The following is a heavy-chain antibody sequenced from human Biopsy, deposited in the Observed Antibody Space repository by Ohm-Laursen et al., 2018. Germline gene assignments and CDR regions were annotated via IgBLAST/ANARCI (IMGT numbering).Heavy chain of an antibody. V-gene: IGHV4-34*08. CDR2: INHRGFT. D-gene: IGHD2/OR15-2a*01. J-gene: IGHJ3*02. Sequence: LSCAASGFTFNVYSIVWIRQSPGKGLEWIGEINHRGFTSNNPSLKSRVTISVDTSKNQFSLKLGSVTAADTAVYYCAKNLAVPSYALDIWGQGTMVTVSS. CDR1: GFTFNVYS. CDR3: AKNLAVPSYALDI.